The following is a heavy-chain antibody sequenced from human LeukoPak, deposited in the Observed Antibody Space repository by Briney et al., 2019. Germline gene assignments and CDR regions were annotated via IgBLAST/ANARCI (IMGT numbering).Heavy chain of an antibody. J-gene: IGHJ4*02. V-gene: IGHV1-24*01. CDR1: GYTLTELS. Sequence: ASVKVSRMVSGYTLTELSMHWVRPAPGKGLEWMGGFDPEDGETIYAQKFQGRVTMTEDTSTDTAYMELSSLRSEDTAVYYCATDSSAAGHYWGQGTLVTVSS. CDR2: FDPEDGET. CDR3: ATDSSAAGHY. D-gene: IGHD6-13*01.